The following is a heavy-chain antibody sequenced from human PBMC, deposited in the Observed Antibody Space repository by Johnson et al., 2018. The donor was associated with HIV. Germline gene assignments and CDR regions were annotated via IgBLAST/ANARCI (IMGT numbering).Heavy chain of an antibody. V-gene: IGHV3-9*03. J-gene: IGHJ3*02. CDR3: ARGALGSFDI. CDR1: GFTFDDYA. D-gene: IGHD3-10*01. CDR2: ISGSGGST. Sequence: EVQLVESGGGVVQPGRSLRLSCEASGFTFDDYAMHWVRQAPGKGLEWVSGISGSGGSTYYADSVKGRFTISRDNAKNTVYLQMDSLRDEDMAVYYCARGALGSFDIWGQGTMVTVSS.